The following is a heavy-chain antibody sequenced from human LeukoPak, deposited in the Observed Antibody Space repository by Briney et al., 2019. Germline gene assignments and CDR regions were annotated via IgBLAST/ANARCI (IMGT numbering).Heavy chain of an antibody. V-gene: IGHV3-30*02. CDR3: AKDEGEWHPGDY. CDR1: GFTFRSYG. Sequence: GGSLRLSCAASGFTFRSYGMHWVRQAPGEGLEGVAFIRFDGSRSYYTDSVKGRFTISRDNSKNTLYLQMNSLRVEDTAIYYCAKDEGEWHPGDYWGQGTLVTVSS. D-gene: IGHD3-16*01. J-gene: IGHJ4*02. CDR2: IRFDGSRS.